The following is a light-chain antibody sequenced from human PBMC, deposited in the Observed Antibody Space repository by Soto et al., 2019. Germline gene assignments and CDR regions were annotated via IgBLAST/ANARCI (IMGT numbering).Light chain of an antibody. CDR2: DAS. Sequence: DIQMTQSPSTLSASVGDRVTITCRASQSISRWVAWYQQKPGKAPKLLIYDASSLESGVSSRFSGSGSGTEFAVTVRGLGRGGFGGGGGEGGGGGGGGTFGGGTKVEIK. CDR3: EGGGGGGGGT. V-gene: IGKV1-5*01. J-gene: IGKJ4*01. CDR1: QSISRW.